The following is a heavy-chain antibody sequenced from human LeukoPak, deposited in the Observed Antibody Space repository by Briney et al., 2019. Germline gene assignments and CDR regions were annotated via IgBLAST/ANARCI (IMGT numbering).Heavy chain of an antibody. CDR1: GFTFSSYS. CDR3: ARDGLVGQYPMDV. Sequence: GGSLRLSCAASGFTFSSYSMNWVRQAPEKGLEWVSYISSSSSTIYYADSVKGRFTISRDNAKNSLYLQMNSLRAEDTAVYYCARDGLVGQYPMDVWGKGTTVTVSS. V-gene: IGHV3-48*01. D-gene: IGHD2-15*01. J-gene: IGHJ6*03. CDR2: ISSSSSTI.